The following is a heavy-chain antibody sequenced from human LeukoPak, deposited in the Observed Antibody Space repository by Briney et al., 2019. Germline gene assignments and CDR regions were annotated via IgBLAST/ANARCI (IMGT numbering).Heavy chain of an antibody. V-gene: IGHV1-69*04. D-gene: IGHD3-10*01. J-gene: IGHJ4*02. CDR3: ARLWFGESTFDY. CDR2: IIPIFGIA. Sequence: SVKVSCKASGGTFSSYAISWVRQAPGQGREWMGRIIPIFGIANYAQKFQGRVTITADKSTSTAYMELSSLRSEDTAVYYCARLWFGESTFDYWGQGTLVSDSS. CDR1: GGTFSSYA.